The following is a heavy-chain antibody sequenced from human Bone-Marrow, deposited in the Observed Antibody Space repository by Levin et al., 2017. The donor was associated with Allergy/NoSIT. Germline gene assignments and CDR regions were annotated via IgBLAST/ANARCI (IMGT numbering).Heavy chain of an antibody. J-gene: IGHJ4*02. CDR3: VREGWSTFCDH. V-gene: IGHV3-7*01. Sequence: PGGSLRLSCAASGFTFSSHWMSWVRQAPGRGLEWVAHIKEDGSVKDYVDSVKGRFTISRDNGKNSFYLQMNSLRDEDTAVYYCVREGWSTFCDHWGQGALVTVSS. D-gene: IGHD2/OR15-2a*01. CDR1: GFTFSSHW. CDR2: IKEDGSVK.